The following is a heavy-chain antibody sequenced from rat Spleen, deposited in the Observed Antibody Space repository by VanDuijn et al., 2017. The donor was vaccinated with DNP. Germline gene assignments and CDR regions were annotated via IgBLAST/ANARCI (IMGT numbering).Heavy chain of an antibody. V-gene: IGHV5-25*01. J-gene: IGHJ2*01. CDR1: GITFHNYY. CDR2: ISTSGSRN. CDR3: ARGDYVDY. Sequence: EVQLVESGGGLVQPGRSLKLSCAASGITFHNYYIAWVRQAPTQGLAWVATISTSGSRNYYRDYVKGRFTFSRDKAKSSLYLQKNSLKSEDTATYYCARGDYVDYWGQGVMVTVSS.